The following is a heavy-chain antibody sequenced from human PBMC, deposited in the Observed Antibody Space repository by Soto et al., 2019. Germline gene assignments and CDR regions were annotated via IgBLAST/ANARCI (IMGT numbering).Heavy chain of an antibody. D-gene: IGHD3-10*01. CDR3: AITPITMVRGVILDY. CDR2: ISGSGGST. CDR1: GFSISRYS. Sequence: PGGSLTLSCAAAGFSISRYSMSWVRQAPGKGLEWVSAISGSGGSTYYADSVKGRFTISRDNSKNTLYLQMNSLRAEDTAVYYCAITPITMVRGVILDYWCPGTLVTVSS. V-gene: IGHV3-23*01. J-gene: IGHJ4*02.